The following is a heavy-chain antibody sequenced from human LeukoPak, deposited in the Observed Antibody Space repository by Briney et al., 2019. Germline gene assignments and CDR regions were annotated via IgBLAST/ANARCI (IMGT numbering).Heavy chain of an antibody. CDR1: GFTFSSYG. J-gene: IGHJ4*02. CDR3: ARGPSGYHNT. V-gene: IGHV3-30*12. D-gene: IGHD5-12*01. Sequence: GGSLRLSCAASGFTFSSYGMHWVRQAPGKGLEWVAVIIENGNNQYYADSVKGRFTISRDNSKNTLYLQMNSLRAEDTAVYYCARGPSGYHNTGGQGTLVTVSS. CDR2: IIENGNNQ.